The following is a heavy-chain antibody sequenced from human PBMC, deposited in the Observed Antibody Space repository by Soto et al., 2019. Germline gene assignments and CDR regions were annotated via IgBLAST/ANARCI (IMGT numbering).Heavy chain of an antibody. V-gene: IGHV3-30-3*01. J-gene: IGHJ4*02. D-gene: IGHD1-1*01. Sequence: GGSLRLSCAASGFTFSSYAMHWVRQAPGKGLEWAAVISYDGSNKYYADSVKGRFTISRDNSKNTLYLQMNSLRAEDTAVYYCAVGTPHDYWGQGTLVTVSS. CDR3: AVGTPHDY. CDR1: GFTFSSYA. CDR2: ISYDGSNK.